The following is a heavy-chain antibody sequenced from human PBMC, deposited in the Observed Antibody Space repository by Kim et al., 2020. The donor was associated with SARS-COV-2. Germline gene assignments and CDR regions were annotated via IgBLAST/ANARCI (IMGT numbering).Heavy chain of an antibody. CDR1: GHTFTTLG. J-gene: IGHJ4*02. CDR3: ATVADGQNWNYFDS. Sequence: ASVKVSCRASGHTFTTLGFSWVRQAPGQGLEWMGWISAYNAKTNFAQNFQGRLTLTTDKSTSTAYMDLRSLTYDDTAVYYRATVADGQNWNYFDSWGQGTLVTVSS. V-gene: IGHV1-18*01. D-gene: IGHD1-1*01. CDR2: ISAYNAKT.